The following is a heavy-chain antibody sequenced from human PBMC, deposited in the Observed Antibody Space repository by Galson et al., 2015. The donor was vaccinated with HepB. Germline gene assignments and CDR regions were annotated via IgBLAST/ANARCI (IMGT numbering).Heavy chain of an antibody. CDR2: ISDSSGTI. V-gene: IGHV3-48*01. Sequence: SLRLSCAASGFSFSSYCMNWVRQAPGKGLEWVSFISDSSGTIYYADSVKGRFTISRDNAKNSLYLQMNSLRAEDTAVYYCAANDRGVYYFDYWGQGTLVTVSS. J-gene: IGHJ4*02. CDR3: AANDRGVYYFDY. CDR1: GFSFSSYC. D-gene: IGHD6-25*01.